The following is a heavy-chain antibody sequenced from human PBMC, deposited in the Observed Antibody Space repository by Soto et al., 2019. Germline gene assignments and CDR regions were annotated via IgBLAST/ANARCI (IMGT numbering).Heavy chain of an antibody. CDR1: GFTFSSYD. J-gene: IGHJ4*02. CDR2: IGVAGDT. V-gene: IGHV3-13*01. CDR3: ASGGWGNSWYEGGSRIDY. D-gene: IGHD6-13*01. Sequence: EVQLVESGGGLVQPGGSLRLSCAASGFTFSSYDMHWVRQVAGKGLEWVSAIGVAGDTYYPDSVKGRFTISRENAKNSLYLQMTSLRAEDTAVYYCASGGWGNSWYEGGSRIDYWGQGTLVTVSS.